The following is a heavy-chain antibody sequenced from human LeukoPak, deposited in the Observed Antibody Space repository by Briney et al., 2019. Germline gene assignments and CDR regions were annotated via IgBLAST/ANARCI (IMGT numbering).Heavy chain of an antibody. D-gene: IGHD5-18*01. V-gene: IGHV3-66*01. CDR3: ARDAGYSYGDIHDAFDI. CDR2: IYSGGST. J-gene: IGHJ3*02. CDR1: GFTVSSNY. Sequence: PGGSLRLSCAASGFTVSSNYMSWVRQAPGKGLEWVSVIYSGGSTYYADSVKGRFTISRDNSKNTLYLQMNSLGAEDTAVYYCARDAGYSYGDIHDAFDIWGQGTMVTVSS.